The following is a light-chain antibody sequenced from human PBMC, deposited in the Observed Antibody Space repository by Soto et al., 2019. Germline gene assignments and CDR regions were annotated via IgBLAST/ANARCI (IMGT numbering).Light chain of an antibody. Sequence: QSVLTQPPSASGSPGHSVTSSCTGTNSDVGGYNYVSWFQQHPGKAPKFMFHEVSKWPSGVPDHFSGSKSGNTASLTVSGLQAEDEADYFCSSYAGSNNFFVFGTGTKVTVL. J-gene: IGLJ1*01. V-gene: IGLV2-8*01. CDR2: EVS. CDR3: SSYAGSNNFFV. CDR1: NSDVGGYNY.